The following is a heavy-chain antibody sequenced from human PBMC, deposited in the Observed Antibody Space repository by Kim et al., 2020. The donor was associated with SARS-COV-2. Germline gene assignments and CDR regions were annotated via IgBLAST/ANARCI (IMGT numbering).Heavy chain of an antibody. CDR3: ARGEPHSGHYPPSPL. CDR2: ISGYNGNT. V-gene: IGHV1-18*01. CDR1: GYAFGDFG. J-gene: IGHJ4*02. Sequence: ASVKVSCKASGYAFGDFGVYWVRQAPGQGLEWMGWISGYNGNTKYAQKLQGRIFMTTDTSTSTAYMELRSLRSNDTAVYYCARGEPHSGHYPPSPLWGQG. D-gene: IGHD5-12*01.